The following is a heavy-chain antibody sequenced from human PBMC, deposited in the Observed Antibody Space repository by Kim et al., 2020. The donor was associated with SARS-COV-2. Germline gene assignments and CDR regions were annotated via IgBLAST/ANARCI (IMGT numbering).Heavy chain of an antibody. J-gene: IGHJ1*01. CDR2: ISAYNGNT. CDR1: GYTFTSYG. CDR3: ARDLKGYDFWSGYYRASEYFQH. Sequence: ASVKVSCKASGYTFTSYGISWVRQAPGQGLEWMGWISAYNGNTNYAQKLQGRVTMTTDTSTSTAYMELRSLRSDDTAVYYCARDLKGYDFWSGYYRASEYFQHWGQGTLVTVSS. D-gene: IGHD3-3*01. V-gene: IGHV1-18*04.